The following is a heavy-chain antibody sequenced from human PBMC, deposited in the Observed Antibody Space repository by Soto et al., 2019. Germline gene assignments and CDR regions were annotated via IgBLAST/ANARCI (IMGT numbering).Heavy chain of an antibody. V-gene: IGHV3-64D*06. CDR1: GFTFSSYA. CDR2: ISSNGGST. Sequence: PGGSLRLSCSASGFTFSSYAMHWVRQAPGKGLEYVSAISSNGGSTYYADSVKGRFTISRDNSKNTLYLQMSSLRAEDTAVYYCGKALVTVAAAGIFYYWGQGNLVIVS. D-gene: IGHD6-13*01. CDR3: GKALVTVAAAGIFYY. J-gene: IGHJ4*01.